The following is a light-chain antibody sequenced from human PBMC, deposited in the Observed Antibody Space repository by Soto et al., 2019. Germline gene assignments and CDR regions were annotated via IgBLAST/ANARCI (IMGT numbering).Light chain of an antibody. CDR2: GAS. CDR1: QSVSSSY. Sequence: EIVLTQSPGTLCLSPGARVTLSCRASQSVSSSYLAWYQQKPAQAPRLIIYGASSRANGIPDRFSGSGSGTEFTLTISRLEPEDLAAYYCQQYGSSPPWTFGQGTKVDIK. J-gene: IGKJ1*01. CDR3: QQYGSSPPWT. V-gene: IGKV3-20*01.